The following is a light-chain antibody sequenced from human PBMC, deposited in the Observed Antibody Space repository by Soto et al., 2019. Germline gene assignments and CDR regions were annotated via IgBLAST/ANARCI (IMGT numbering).Light chain of an antibody. Sequence: DIQMTQSPATLSASVGDRVTITCRASHSIGSFLAWYQQRPGTAPKLLIYDASSLESGVPSRFSGSGSGTEFTLTISRLQPDDFATYYCQQYNSYSYTFGQGTQLGV. V-gene: IGKV1-5*01. J-gene: IGKJ2*01. CDR3: QQYNSYSYT. CDR2: DAS. CDR1: HSIGSF.